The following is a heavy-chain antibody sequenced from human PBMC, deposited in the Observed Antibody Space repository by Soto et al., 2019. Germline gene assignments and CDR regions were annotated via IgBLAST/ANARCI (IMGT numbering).Heavy chain of an antibody. V-gene: IGHV1-3*01. J-gene: IGHJ4*02. CDR3: ARSSGWYYVDY. Sequence: QVQLVQSGAEVKKPGASVKVSCKASGYTFTSYGIHWVRQAPGQRLEWMGWINAGNGNTKYSQKFQGRVTITRDTSASTAYMELSSLRSEYTAVYYCARSSGWYYVDYWGQGTRVTVSS. D-gene: IGHD3-22*01. CDR2: INAGNGNT. CDR1: GYTFTSYG.